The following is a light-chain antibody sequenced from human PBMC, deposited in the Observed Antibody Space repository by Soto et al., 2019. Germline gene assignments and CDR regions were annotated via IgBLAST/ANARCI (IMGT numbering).Light chain of an antibody. J-gene: IGLJ3*02. V-gene: IGLV1-36*01. Sequence: QSVLTQPPSMSEAPRQRVTSSCSGISSNIGNNAVNWYQQLPGKASKLLIYYDDLLPSGVSGRFSGSKSGTSASLAISGLQAEDGADYYCAAWDDSLNGVLFGGGTKLTVL. CDR1: SSNIGNNA. CDR2: YDD. CDR3: AAWDDSLNGVL.